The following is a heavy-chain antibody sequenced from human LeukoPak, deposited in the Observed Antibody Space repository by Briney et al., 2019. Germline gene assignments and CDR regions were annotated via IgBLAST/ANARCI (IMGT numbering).Heavy chain of an antibody. CDR3: ARSVRREYYFDY. Sequence: GGSLRLSCAASGFTVSSNYMSWDRQAPGKGLEWVSVIYSGGSTYYADSMKGRFTISRDNSKNTLYLQMNSLRAEDTAVYYCARSVRREYYFDYWGQGTLVTVSS. CDR2: IYSGGST. D-gene: IGHD3-10*01. V-gene: IGHV3-53*01. J-gene: IGHJ4*02. CDR1: GFTVSSNY.